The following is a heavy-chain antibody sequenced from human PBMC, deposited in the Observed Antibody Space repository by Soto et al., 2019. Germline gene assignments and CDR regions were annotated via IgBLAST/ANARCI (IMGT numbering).Heavy chain of an antibody. CDR1: GFTFSAYW. Sequence: GGSLRLSCAASGFTFSAYWMSWVRQAPGKGLEWVANINQDGSLKYYVDSVKGRFTISRDNSKNTLYLQMNSLRAEDTAVYYCAKTPPVRGVIFYFDYWGQGTLVTVSS. CDR2: INQDGSLK. D-gene: IGHD3-10*01. J-gene: IGHJ4*02. CDR3: AKTPPVRGVIFYFDY. V-gene: IGHV3-7*05.